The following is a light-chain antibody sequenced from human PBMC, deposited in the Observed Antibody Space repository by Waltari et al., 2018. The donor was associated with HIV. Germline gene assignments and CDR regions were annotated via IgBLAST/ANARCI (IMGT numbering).Light chain of an antibody. J-gene: IGLJ2*01. CDR3: ASWDDSLNGPV. CDR1: TSNIGRNT. CDR2: GKN. V-gene: IGLV1-44*01. Sequence: QSVLTQPPPASGTPEQRDTISCSGSTSNIGRNTLTWFQHFPGTAPKGLILGKNQRPSGVPARFSGSKSGTSASLAISGLQSEDEADYYCASWDDSLNGPVFGGGTKLTVV.